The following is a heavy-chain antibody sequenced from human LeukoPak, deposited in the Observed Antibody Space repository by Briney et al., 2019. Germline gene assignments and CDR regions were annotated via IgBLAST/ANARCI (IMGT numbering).Heavy chain of an antibody. D-gene: IGHD3-9*01. CDR2: ISSSGSTI. Sequence: PGGSLRLSCAASGFTFSSYEMNWVRQAPGKGLEWVSYISSSGSTIYYADSVKGRFTISRDDAKNSLYLQMNSLRAEDTAVYYCARDGAMTGYASDIWGQGTMVTVSS. CDR3: ARDGAMTGYASDI. V-gene: IGHV3-48*03. CDR1: GFTFSSYE. J-gene: IGHJ3*02.